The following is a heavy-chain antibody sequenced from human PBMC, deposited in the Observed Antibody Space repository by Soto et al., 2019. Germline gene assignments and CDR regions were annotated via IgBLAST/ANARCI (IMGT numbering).Heavy chain of an antibody. V-gene: IGHV3-30*18. D-gene: IGHD2-2*02. CDR1: GFTFSSYG. CDR3: AKDQIRYCSSTSCYTVDY. J-gene: IGHJ4*02. CDR2: ISYDGSNK. Sequence: PGGSLRLSCAASGFTFSSYGMHWARQAPGKGLEWVAVISYDGSNKYYADSVKGRFTISRDNSKNTLYLQMNSLRAEDTAVYYCAKDQIRYCSSTSCYTVDYWGQGTLVTVSS.